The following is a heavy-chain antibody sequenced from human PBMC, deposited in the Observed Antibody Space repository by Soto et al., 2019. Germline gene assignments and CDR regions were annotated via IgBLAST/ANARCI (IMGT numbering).Heavy chain of an antibody. D-gene: IGHD2-2*01. V-gene: IGHV1-3*01. Sequence: QVQLVQSGAGVKKPGASVKVSCKASGYTFTSYAMHWVRQAPGQRLEWMGWINAGNGNTKYSQKFQGRVTITRDTSASTAYMELSSLRSEDTAVYYCARDLVVPAAGWFDPWGQGTLVTVSS. J-gene: IGHJ5*02. CDR3: ARDLVVPAAGWFDP. CDR2: INAGNGNT. CDR1: GYTFTSYA.